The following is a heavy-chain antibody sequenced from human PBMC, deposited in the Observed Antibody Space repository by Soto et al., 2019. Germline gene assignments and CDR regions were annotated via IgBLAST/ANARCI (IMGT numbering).Heavy chain of an antibody. CDR1: GGSSSSGEYY. Sequence: QVQLQESGPGLVRPSQTLSLTCAVSGGSSSSGEYYWTWIRQPPGKGLEWIGHIYYNGATNYNPSLKSRISVSVDTSKNQFSLRLSSVTAADTAMYYCARIVGATSGWFDPWGQGTLVTVSS. CDR3: ARIVGATSGWFDP. J-gene: IGHJ5*02. CDR2: IYYNGAT. V-gene: IGHV4-30-4*01. D-gene: IGHD1-26*01.